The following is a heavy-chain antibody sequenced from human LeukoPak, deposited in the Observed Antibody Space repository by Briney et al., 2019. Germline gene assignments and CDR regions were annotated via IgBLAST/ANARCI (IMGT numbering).Heavy chain of an antibody. CDR1: GFTFSNAW. CDR2: INTDGTIT. V-gene: IGHV3-74*01. Sequence: GGSLRLSCAASGFTFSNAWMSRVRQAPGKGLVWVSRINTDGTITSYADPVKGRFTISRDNAKNTLYLQVNTLRAEDTAVYYCARDTLTADGAVAIWGQGTMVTVSS. D-gene: IGHD2-21*02. CDR3: ARDTLTADGAVAI. J-gene: IGHJ3*02.